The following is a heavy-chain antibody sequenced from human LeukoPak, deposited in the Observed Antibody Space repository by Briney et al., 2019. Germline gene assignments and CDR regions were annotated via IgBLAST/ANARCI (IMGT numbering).Heavy chain of an antibody. CDR3: ARGVDGFGELPDSYHYYYMDV. J-gene: IGHJ6*03. Sequence: SETLSLTCAVYGGSFSGYYWSWIRQPPGKGLEWIGEINHSGSTNYNPSLKSRVTTSVDTSKNQFSLKLSSVTAADTAVYYCARGVDGFGELPDSYHYYYMDVWGKGTTVTISS. CDR1: GGSFSGYY. D-gene: IGHD3-10*01. V-gene: IGHV4-34*01. CDR2: INHSGST.